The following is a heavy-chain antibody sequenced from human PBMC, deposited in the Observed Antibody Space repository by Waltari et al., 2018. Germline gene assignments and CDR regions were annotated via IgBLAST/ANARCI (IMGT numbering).Heavy chain of an antibody. J-gene: IGHJ6*02. CDR3: TRKSQLRWTGQEYYYGMDV. CDR2: IGYDGSNT. V-gene: IGHV3-33*01. D-gene: IGHD1-1*01. CDR1: GFTFISDG. Sequence: QELLVESEVDLVEPGRSLRLSYAAFGFTFISDGMHSVGRTPGKVLEWVAFIGYDGSNTEYGDAVKGRFTVSRDNSRNTLYLQMSSLRAEDTAVYFCTRKSQLRWTGQEYYYGMDVWGQGTTVTVSS.